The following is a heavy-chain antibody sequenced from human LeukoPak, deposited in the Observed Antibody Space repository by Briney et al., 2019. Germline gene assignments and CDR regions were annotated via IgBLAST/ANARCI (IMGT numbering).Heavy chain of an antibody. CDR3: GRSSSVAGYGMDV. D-gene: IGHD6-6*01. CDR1: GGSISSGGYS. CDR2: IYHSGST. V-gene: IGHV4-30-2*02. Sequence: SETLSLTCAVSGGSISSGGYSWSWIRQPPGKGLEWIGYIYHSGSTYYNPSLKSRVTISVDTSKNQFSLKLSSVTAADTAVYYCGRSSSVAGYGMDVWGQGTTVTVSS. J-gene: IGHJ6*02.